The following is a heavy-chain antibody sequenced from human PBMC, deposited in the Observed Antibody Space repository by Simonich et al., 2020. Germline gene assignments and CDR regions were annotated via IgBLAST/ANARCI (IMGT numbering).Heavy chain of an antibody. CDR1: GYTFTGYY. CDR3: ASSKRGYNWNDFDY. J-gene: IGHJ4*02. Sequence: QVQLVQSGAEVKKPGASVKVSCKASGYTFTGYYMHWVRQAPGQGLEWMGRINPNSGGTNYAQKVQGRVTMTRYTSISTAYMELSRLRSDDTAVYYCASSKRGYNWNDFDYWGQGTLVTVSS. V-gene: IGHV1-2*02. CDR2: INPNSGGT. D-gene: IGHD1-1*01.